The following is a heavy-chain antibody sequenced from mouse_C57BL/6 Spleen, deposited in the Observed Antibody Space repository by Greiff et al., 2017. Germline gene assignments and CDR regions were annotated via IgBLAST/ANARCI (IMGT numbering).Heavy chain of an antibody. CDR3: ARTNYGSSYLDY. V-gene: IGHV1-66*01. D-gene: IGHD1-1*01. J-gene: IGHJ2*01. CDR1: GYSFTSYY. CDR2: IYPGSGNT. Sequence: VHLVESGPELVKPGASVKISCKASGYSFTSYYIHWVKQRPGQGLEWIGWIYPGSGNTKYNEKFKGKATLTADTSSSTAYMQLSSLTSEDSAVYYCARTNYGSSYLDYWGQGTTLTVSS.